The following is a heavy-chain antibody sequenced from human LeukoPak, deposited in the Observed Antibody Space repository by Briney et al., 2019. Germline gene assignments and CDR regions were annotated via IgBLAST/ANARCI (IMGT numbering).Heavy chain of an antibody. D-gene: IGHD4-17*01. CDR2: ISDSGGST. CDR1: GFAFTNYA. J-gene: IGHJ4*02. V-gene: IGHV3-23*01. Sequence: GGSLRLSCAASGFAFTNYAMNWVRLAPGKGLEWVSSISDSGGSTHYADSAKGRFTISRDNSKNTLYLQMDSLRAEDTAVYYCARDYADYVGFFFFDHWGQGTLVTVSS. CDR3: ARDYADYVGFFFFDH.